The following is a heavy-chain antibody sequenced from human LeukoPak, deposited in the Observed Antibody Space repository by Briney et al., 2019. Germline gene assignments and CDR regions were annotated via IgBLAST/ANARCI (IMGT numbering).Heavy chain of an antibody. J-gene: IGHJ4*02. V-gene: IGHV4-34*01. CDR1: GGSVSSYY. CDR2: INHSGST. Sequence: SETLSLTCSVSGGSVSSYYWSWIRQPPGKGLEWIGEINHSGSTNYNPSLKSRVTISVDTSKNQFSLKLSSVTAADTAVYYCARRKITFGGVIVYYFDYWGQGTLVTVSS. CDR3: ARRKITFGGVIVYYFDY. D-gene: IGHD3-16*02.